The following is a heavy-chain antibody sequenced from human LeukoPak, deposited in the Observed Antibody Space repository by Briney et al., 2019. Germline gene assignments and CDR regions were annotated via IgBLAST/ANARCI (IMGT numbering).Heavy chain of an antibody. V-gene: IGHV3-23*01. D-gene: IGHD6-13*01. CDR3: ARDGVAAAGNVKNWFDP. CDR2: ISGSGGST. CDR1: GFTFSSYA. J-gene: IGHJ5*02. Sequence: GGSLRLSCAASGFTFSSYAMSWVRQAPGKGLEWVSVISGSGGSTYSADSVKGRFTISRDNAKNSLYLQMNSLRDEDTAVYYCARDGVAAAGNVKNWFDPWGQGTLVTVSS.